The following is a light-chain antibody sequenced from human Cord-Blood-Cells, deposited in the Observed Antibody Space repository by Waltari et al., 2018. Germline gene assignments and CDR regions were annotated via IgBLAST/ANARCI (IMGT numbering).Light chain of an antibody. CDR2: DVS. CDR1: SSDVGGYNY. Sequence: QSALTQPASVSGSPGQSITISCTGTSSDVGGYNYVSWYQQHPGKAPKLMIYDVSKRPSGVSNRFAGSKSGNTACLTISELQAEDEADYYCSSYTSSSTWVFGGGTKLTVL. V-gene: IGLV2-14*01. J-gene: IGLJ3*02. CDR3: SSYTSSSTWV.